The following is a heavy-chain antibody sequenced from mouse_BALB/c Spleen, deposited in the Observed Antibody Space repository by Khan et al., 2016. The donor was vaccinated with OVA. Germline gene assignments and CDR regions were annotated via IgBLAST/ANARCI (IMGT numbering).Heavy chain of an antibody. CDR1: GYSITSDYA. D-gene: IGHD1-2*01. CDR3: ARKNYYGCAMDY. CDR2: ISYGGST. J-gene: IGHJ4*01. V-gene: IGHV3-2*02. Sequence: EVQLQESGPGLVKPSQSLSLTCTVTGYSITSDYAWDWIRQFPGNKLEWMGYISYGGSTSYNPSLTSRISITRDTSKNQFFLQLNSVTTEDTATYYCARKNYYGCAMDYWGQGTSVTVSS.